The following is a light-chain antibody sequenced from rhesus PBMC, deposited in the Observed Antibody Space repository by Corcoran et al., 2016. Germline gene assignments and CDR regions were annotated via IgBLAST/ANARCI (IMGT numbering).Light chain of an antibody. V-gene: IGKV1-74*01. CDR1: ENVNNY. CDR3: QHGYATQYT. J-gene: IGKJ2*01. Sequence: DIQMTQSPSSLSASVGDRVTITCRASENVNNYLNWYQQKPGKSPKLLIYKASPLQSGVPSRFSGSGSGTDYTFTISSLQPEDVATYYCQHGYATQYTFGQGTKVEIK. CDR2: KAS.